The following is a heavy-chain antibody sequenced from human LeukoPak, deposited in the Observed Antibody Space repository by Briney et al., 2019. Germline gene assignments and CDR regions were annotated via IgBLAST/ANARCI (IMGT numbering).Heavy chain of an antibody. J-gene: IGHJ4*02. V-gene: IGHV2-5*02. CDR3: AHTRCTSTSCYKDFDY. CDR2: IYWDDDK. CDR1: RFSLSTNGVG. D-gene: IGHD2-2*01. Sequence: ESGPTLVNPTQTLTLTCTFSRFSLSTNGVGVGWIRQPPGVALEWLALIYWDDDKRYSPSLKSRLTITQDTSTNQVVLTMTNMDPVDTATYYCAHTRCTSTSCYKDFDYWGQGTLVTVSS.